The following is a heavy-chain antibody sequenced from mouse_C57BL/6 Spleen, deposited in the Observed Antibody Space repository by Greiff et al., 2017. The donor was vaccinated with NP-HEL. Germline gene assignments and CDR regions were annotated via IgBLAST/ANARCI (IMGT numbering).Heavy chain of an antibody. J-gene: IGHJ2*01. CDR1: GYSITSGYY. D-gene: IGHD3-3*01. Sequence: EVQLVESGPGLVKPSQSLSLTCSVTGYSITSGYYWNWIRQFPGNKLEWMGYISYDGSNNYNPSLKNRISITRDTSKNQFFLKLNSVTTEDTATYYCARGDSYGDFDYWGQGTTLTVSS. V-gene: IGHV3-6*01. CDR2: ISYDGSN. CDR3: ARGDSYGDFDY.